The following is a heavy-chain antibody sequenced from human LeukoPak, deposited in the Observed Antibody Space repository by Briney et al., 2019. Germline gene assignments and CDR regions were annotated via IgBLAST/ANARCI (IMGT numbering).Heavy chain of an antibody. D-gene: IGHD6-19*01. Sequence: ASVKVSCKVSGYTLTELSMHWVRQAPGKGLEWMGGFDPEDGETIYAQKFQGRVTMTEDTSTDTAYMELSSLRSEDTAVYYCAVAVAGNDYYGMDVWGQGTTVTVSS. J-gene: IGHJ6*02. CDR3: AVAVAGNDYYGMDV. CDR2: FDPEDGET. CDR1: GYTLTELS. V-gene: IGHV1-24*01.